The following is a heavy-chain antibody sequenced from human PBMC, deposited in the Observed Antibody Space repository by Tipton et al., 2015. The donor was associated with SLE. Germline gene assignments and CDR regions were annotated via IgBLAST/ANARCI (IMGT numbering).Heavy chain of an antibody. CDR3: ARDPYDSSGYYYFDY. D-gene: IGHD3-22*01. Sequence: LSLTCAVYGGSFSGYYWSWVRQPPGKGLEWVSGINWNGASTGYADSVKGRCTISRDNAKNSLYLQMNSLRAEDTALYYCARDPYDSSGYYYFDYWGQGTLVSVSS. CDR2: INWNGAST. J-gene: IGHJ4*02. V-gene: IGHV3-20*04. CDR1: GGSFSGYY.